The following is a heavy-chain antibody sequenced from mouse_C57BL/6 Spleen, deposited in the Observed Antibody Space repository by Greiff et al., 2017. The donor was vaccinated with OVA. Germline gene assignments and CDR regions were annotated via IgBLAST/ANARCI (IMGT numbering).Heavy chain of an antibody. V-gene: IGHV5-17*01. CDR1: GFTFSDYG. D-gene: IGHD3-2*02. CDR3: ARGELRLKYAMDY. Sequence: EVKLMESGGGLVKPGGSLKLSCAASGFTFSDYGMHWVRQAPEKGLEWVAYISSGSSTIYYAEPVKGRFPIFRDNAKNTLFLQMTRLRSEDTAMYYCARGELRLKYAMDYWGQGTSVTVSS. J-gene: IGHJ4*01. CDR2: ISSGSSTI.